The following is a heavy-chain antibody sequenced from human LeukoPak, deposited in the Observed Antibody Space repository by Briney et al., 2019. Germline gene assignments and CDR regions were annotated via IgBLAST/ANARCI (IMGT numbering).Heavy chain of an antibody. CDR1: GFTFSSYG. CDR3: AKPSGSYSVFDY. D-gene: IGHD1-26*01. V-gene: IGHV3-23*01. Sequence: GGSLRLSCAASGFTFSSYGMSWVRQALGKGLEWVSGISGSGGSANYADSVKGRFTISRDNSKNTLYLQMNSLRAEDTAVYYCAKPSGSYSVFDYWGQGTLVTVSS. J-gene: IGHJ4*02. CDR2: ISGSGGSA.